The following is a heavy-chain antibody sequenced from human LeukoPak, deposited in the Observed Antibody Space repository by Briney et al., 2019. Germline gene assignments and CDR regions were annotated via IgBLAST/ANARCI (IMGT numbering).Heavy chain of an antibody. V-gene: IGHV3-23*01. CDR2: ISGSGGST. CDR1: GFTFSSYA. Sequence: GGSLRLSCAASGFTFSSYAMSWVRQAPGKRLEGVSAISGSGGSTYYADSVKGRFTISRDNSKNTLYLQMNSLRAEDTAVYYCATPSRYSGSYPGFFQHWGQGTLVTVSS. D-gene: IGHD1-26*01. J-gene: IGHJ1*01. CDR3: ATPSRYSGSYPGFFQH.